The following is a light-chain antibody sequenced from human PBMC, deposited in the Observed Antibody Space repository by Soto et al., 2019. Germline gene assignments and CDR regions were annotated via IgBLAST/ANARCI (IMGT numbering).Light chain of an antibody. CDR3: QQYNNWPPAT. J-gene: IGKJ1*01. CDR1: QSVSSN. CDR2: GAS. V-gene: IGKV3-15*01. Sequence: EIVMTQSPATLSVSPGERATLSCRASQSVSSNLAWYQQKPVQAPRLLIYGASTRATGIPARFSGSGSGTEFTLTISSLQSEDFAVYYCQQYNNWPPATFGQGTKVDIK.